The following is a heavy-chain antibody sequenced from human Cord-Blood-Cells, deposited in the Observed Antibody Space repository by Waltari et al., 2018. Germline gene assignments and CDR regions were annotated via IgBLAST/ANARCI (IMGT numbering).Heavy chain of an antibody. CDR3: AREIGLGSGWFDY. V-gene: IGHV4-59*01. CDR2: IYYSGST. Sequence: QVQLQESGPGLVKPSETLSRTCTVSGGSISSYYWSWIRQPPGKGLEWIGYIYYSGSTNYNPSLKSRVTISVDTSKNQFSLKLSSVTAADTAVYYCAREIGLGSGWFDYWGQGTLVTVSS. J-gene: IGHJ4*02. D-gene: IGHD6-19*01. CDR1: GGSISSYY.